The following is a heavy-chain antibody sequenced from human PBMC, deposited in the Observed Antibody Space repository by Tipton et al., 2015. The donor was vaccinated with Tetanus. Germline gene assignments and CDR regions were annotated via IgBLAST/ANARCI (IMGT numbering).Heavy chain of an antibody. CDR3: ARDQGGGRVVRLNWFDP. D-gene: IGHD6-6*01. J-gene: IGHJ5*02. V-gene: IGHV4-31*03. CDR1: GGSISSGGYF. CDR2: IYYSGDT. Sequence: TLSLTCSVSGGSISSGGYFWNWIRQRPGMGPEWIGYIYYSGDTFYNPSLKSRVTISVDTSKNQFSLNLRSVTAADTAVYYCARDQGGGRVVRLNWFDPWGQGTLVTVSS.